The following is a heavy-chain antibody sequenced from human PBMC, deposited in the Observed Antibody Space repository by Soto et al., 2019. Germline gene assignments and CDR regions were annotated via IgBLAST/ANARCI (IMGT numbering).Heavy chain of an antibody. J-gene: IGHJ4*02. CDR1: GFSLNTRGVG. CDR3: SHRPRGYSYHFDY. D-gene: IGHD5-18*01. V-gene: IGHV2-5*02. Sequence: QITLKESGPALVKPTQTLTLTCTFSGFSLNTRGVGVGWIRQPPGKALEWLALIYWDDDEGYSPSLRSRLTITKDTSKDQVVLTITNMDPLDSATYYCSHRPRGYSYHFDYWGQGTLVTVSS. CDR2: IYWDDDE.